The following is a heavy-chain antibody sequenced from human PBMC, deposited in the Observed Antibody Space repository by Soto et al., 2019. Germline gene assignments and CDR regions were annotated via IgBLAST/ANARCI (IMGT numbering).Heavy chain of an antibody. CDR2: ISPNNGAT. V-gene: IGHV1-2*02. J-gene: IGHJ3*01. D-gene: IGHD2-15*01. CDR3: ARGGEFCSTGSCNSSLGDAFDV. CDR1: GYTFSDYY. Sequence: QVQLVQSGAEVKKPGASMKVSCKASGYTFSDYYMHWVRQAPGQGLECMGWISPNNGATNYAQKFQDRGRMTRDASITTAYMELSRLRSDDTAVYYCARGGEFCSTGSCNSSLGDAFDVWGQGTTVTVSS.